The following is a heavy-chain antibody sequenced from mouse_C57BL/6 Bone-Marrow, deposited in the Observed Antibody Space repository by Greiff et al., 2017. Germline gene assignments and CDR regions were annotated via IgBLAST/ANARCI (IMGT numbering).Heavy chain of an antibody. CDR2: MHPNGGSP. CDR3: ARSYDYDDYTMDY. V-gene: IGHV1-64*01. J-gene: IGHJ4*01. D-gene: IGHD2-4*01. CDR1: GYTFTNYW. Sequence: QVQLQQPGAELVKPGASVKLSCKASGYTFTNYWMHWVKQRPGQGLGWIGMMHPNGGSPDYNEKFKSEATLSVDKSSRTAYMDLSSLTSEDSAVYYCARSYDYDDYTMDYWGQGTSVTVSS.